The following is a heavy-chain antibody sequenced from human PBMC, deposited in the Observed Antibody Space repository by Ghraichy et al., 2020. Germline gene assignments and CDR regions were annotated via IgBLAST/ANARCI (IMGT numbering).Heavy chain of an antibody. CDR2: INHSGST. CDR3: ARRSYSHQTLGLAWDY. V-gene: IGHV4-34*01. CDR1: GGSFSGYY. Sequence: SETLSLTCAVYGGSFSGYYWSWIRQPPGKGLEWIGEINHSGSTNYNPSLKSRVTISVDTSKNQFSLKLSSVTAADTAVYYCARRSYSHQTLGLAWDYWGQGTLVTVSS. J-gene: IGHJ4*02. D-gene: IGHD1-26*01.